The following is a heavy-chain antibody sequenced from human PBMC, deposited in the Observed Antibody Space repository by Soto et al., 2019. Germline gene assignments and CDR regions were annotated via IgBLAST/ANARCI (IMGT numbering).Heavy chain of an antibody. J-gene: IGHJ6*02. CDR1: GYTFTSYY. V-gene: IGHV1-46*01. D-gene: IGHD1-26*01. CDR3: ARRAGGLLDYYYYGMDV. CDR2: INPSGGST. Sequence: ASVKVSCKASGYTFTSYYMHWVRQAPGQGLEWMGIINPSGGSTSYAQKFQGRVTMTRDTSTSTVYMELSSLRSEDTAVYYCARRAGGLLDYYYYGMDVWGQGTTVTAP.